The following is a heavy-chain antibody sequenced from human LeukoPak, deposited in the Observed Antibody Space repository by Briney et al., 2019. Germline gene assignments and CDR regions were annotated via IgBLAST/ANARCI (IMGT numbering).Heavy chain of an antibody. D-gene: IGHD5-12*01. CDR2: INYSGNT. J-gene: IGHJ5*02. V-gene: IGHV4-30-4*01. Sequence: PSETLSLTCTVFGGSISSGGYYWSWIRQSPGKGLEWIGYINYSGNTYYNPSLQGRLTISGDTSKNQFSLKLTSVTAADTAVYYCATGLWLRSGGNRFDPWGQGTLVIVSS. CDR3: ATGLWLRSGGNRFDP. CDR1: GGSISSGGYY.